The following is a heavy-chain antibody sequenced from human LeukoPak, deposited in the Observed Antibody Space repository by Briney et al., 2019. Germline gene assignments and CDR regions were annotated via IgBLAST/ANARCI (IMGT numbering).Heavy chain of an antibody. CDR3: ARHLYNDSRDNWFDP. Sequence: SETLSLTCIVSGGSLSSYYWSWIRQPPGKGLEWMGYIYYSGSTNYNPSLMSRVTISVDTSNNQFSLKLSSVTAADTAVYYCARHLYNDSRDNWFDPWGQGTLVTVSS. D-gene: IGHD3-22*01. CDR1: GGSLSSYY. CDR2: IYYSGST. J-gene: IGHJ5*02. V-gene: IGHV4-59*08.